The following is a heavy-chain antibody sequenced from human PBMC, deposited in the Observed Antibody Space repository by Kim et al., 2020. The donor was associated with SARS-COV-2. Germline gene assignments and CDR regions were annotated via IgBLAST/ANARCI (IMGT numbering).Heavy chain of an antibody. CDR1: GFTFSSYE. J-gene: IGHJ6*02. CDR3: ARWYCSSTTCYGFYYYGMDV. D-gene: IGHD2-2*01. V-gene: IGHV3-48*03. Sequence: GGSLRLSCAAYGFTFSSYEMNWVRQAPGKGLEWVSFISSSGDSIQYADSVKGRFTISRDNAKNSLYLQMNSLRAEDTAVYYCARWYCSSTTCYGFYYYGMDVWGQGTTVTVS. CDR2: ISSSGDSI.